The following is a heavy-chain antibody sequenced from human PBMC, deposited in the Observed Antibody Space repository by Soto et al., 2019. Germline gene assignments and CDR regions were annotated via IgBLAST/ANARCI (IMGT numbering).Heavy chain of an antibody. CDR3: ARDCKNYGSGHFDY. V-gene: IGHV4-31*03. CDR2: IYYSGST. D-gene: IGHD3-10*01. J-gene: IGHJ4*02. Sequence: QVQLQESGPGLVKPSQTLSLTCTVSGGSISSGGYYWSWICQHPGKGLEWIGYIYYSGSTYYNPSLKSRVTISVDTSKNQFSLKLSSVTAADTAVYYCARDCKNYGSGHFDYWGQGTLVTVSS. CDR1: GGSISSGGYY.